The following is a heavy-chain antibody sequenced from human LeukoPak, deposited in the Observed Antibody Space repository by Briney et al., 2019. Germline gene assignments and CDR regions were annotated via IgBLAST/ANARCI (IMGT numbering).Heavy chain of an antibody. D-gene: IGHD3-16*01. CDR2: IRSKAYGGTT. Sequence: GGSLRLSCAASGFTFSSYSMNWVRQAPGKGLEWVGFIRSKAYGGTTEYAASVKGRFTISRDDSKSIAYLQMNSLKTEDTAVYYCTRDMTGYWGQGTLVTVSS. CDR3: TRDMTGY. CDR1: GFTFSSYS. J-gene: IGHJ4*02. V-gene: IGHV3-49*04.